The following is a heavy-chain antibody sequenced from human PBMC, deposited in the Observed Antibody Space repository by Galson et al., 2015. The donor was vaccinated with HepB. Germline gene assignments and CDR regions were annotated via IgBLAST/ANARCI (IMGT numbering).Heavy chain of an antibody. V-gene: IGHV3-30*18. J-gene: IGHJ4*02. CDR3: AKSLGSRFGELLIDY. Sequence: SLRLSCAASGLIFSSYGMHWVRQAPGKGLEWVAIVSYDGSNKNYADSVKGRFTISRDNSKNTLFLQMNSLRPEDTAVYYCAKSLGSRFGELLIDYRGQGTLVTVSS. CDR2: VSYDGSNK. CDR1: GLIFSSYG. D-gene: IGHD3-10*01.